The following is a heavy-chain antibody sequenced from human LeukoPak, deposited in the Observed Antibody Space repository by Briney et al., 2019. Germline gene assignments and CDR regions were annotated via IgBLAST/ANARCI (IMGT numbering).Heavy chain of an antibody. CDR3: ARVGVVVPSAWFDP. J-gene: IGHJ5*02. D-gene: IGHD2-2*01. CDR2: ISANNGNT. Sequence: ASVKVSCKASGYNFGIFGMSWVRQAPGQGLDWMGWISANNGNTKYAQKLQGRVTTTTDTSTSTAYMELRSLRSDDTAVYYCARVGVVVPSAWFDPWGQGTLVTVSS. CDR1: GYNFGIFG. V-gene: IGHV1-18*01.